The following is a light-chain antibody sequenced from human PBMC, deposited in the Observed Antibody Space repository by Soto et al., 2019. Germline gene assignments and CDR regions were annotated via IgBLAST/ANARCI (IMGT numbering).Light chain of an antibody. CDR2: QDN. J-gene: IGLJ3*02. CDR1: GGSIANNY. V-gene: IGLV6-57*04. Sequence: NFMLTQPHSVSESPGKTVTISCTRSGGSIANNYVQWYQQRPGSAPTPVIFQDNERPSGVPDRFSGSIDSSSNSASLTISGLRTEDEADYYCHSYDSSAHWVFGGGTRSPS. CDR3: HSYDSSAHWV.